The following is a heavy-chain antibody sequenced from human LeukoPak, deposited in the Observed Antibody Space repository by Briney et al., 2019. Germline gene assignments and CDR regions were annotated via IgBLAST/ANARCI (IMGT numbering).Heavy chain of an antibody. CDR1: GFTFSSYA. V-gene: IGHV3-23*01. D-gene: IGHD3-22*01. J-gene: IGHJ4*02. Sequence: GGSLRLSCAASGFTFSSYAMSWVRQAPGKGLEWVSAISGSGGSTYYADSVKGRFTISRDNSKNTLYLQMNSLRAEDTAIYYCVKHYDSRGSIFDYWGQGTLVSVSS. CDR2: ISGSGGST. CDR3: VKHYDSRGSIFDY.